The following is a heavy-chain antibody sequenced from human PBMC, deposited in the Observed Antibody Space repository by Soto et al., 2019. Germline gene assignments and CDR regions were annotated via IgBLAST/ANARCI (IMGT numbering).Heavy chain of an antibody. Sequence: EVQLVESGGGLVQPGGSLRLSCAASGFTFSSAWMSWVRQAPGKGLEWVATIKPDGSEKYYVDSVKGRFTISRDNAKNSLYLQMNSLRVEDTALFSCAAPLALDVWGKGATVTVSP. J-gene: IGHJ6*04. D-gene: IGHD3-3*02. CDR1: GFTFSSAW. V-gene: IGHV3-7*03. CDR2: IKPDGSEK. CDR3: AAPLALDV.